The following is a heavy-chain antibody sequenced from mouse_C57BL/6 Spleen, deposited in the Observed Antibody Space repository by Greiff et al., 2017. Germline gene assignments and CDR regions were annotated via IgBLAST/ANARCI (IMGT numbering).Heavy chain of an antibody. CDR3: AKKEGNWDVAMDY. Sequence: VKLQESGPGLVQPSQSLSITCTVSGFSLTSYGVHWVRQSPGKGLEWLGVIWRGGSTDYNAAFMSRLSITKDNSKSQVFFKMNSLQADDTAIYYCAKKEGNWDVAMDYWGQGTSVTVSS. D-gene: IGHD4-1*01. CDR2: IWRGGST. J-gene: IGHJ4*01. CDR1: GFSLTSYG. V-gene: IGHV2-5*01.